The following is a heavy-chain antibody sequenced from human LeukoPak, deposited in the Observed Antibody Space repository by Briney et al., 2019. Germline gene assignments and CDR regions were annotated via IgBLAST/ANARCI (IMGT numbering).Heavy chain of an antibody. CDR2: IYSGGST. Sequence: GGSLRLSCAASGFTVGSNYMSWVRQAPGKGLEWVSVIYSGGSTYYADSVKGRFTISRDNSKNTLYLQMNSLRAEDTAVYYCARARGYSYPFDYWGQGTLVTVSS. CDR1: GFTVGSNY. V-gene: IGHV3-53*01. J-gene: IGHJ4*02. D-gene: IGHD5-18*01. CDR3: ARARGYSYPFDY.